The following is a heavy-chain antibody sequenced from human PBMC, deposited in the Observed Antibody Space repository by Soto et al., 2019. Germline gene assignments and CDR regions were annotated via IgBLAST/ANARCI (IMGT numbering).Heavy chain of an antibody. Sequence: PSETLSLTCAVYGGSFSGYYWSWIRQPPGKGLEWIGEINHSGSTNYNPSLKSRVTISVDTSKNQFSLKLSSVTAADTAVYYCARGQLELLLFGELLYYYYYYMDVWGKGTTGTVS. CDR1: GGSFSGYY. CDR3: ARGQLELLLFGELLYYYYYYMDV. CDR2: INHSGST. D-gene: IGHD3-10*01. V-gene: IGHV4-34*01. J-gene: IGHJ6*03.